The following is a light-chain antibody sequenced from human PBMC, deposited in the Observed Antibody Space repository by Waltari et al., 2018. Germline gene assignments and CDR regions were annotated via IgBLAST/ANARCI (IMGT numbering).Light chain of an antibody. CDR3: QRYRNSPLT. CDR1: QTMAYY. V-gene: IGKV3-11*01. Sequence: FTHSPSTLPLCPWSPAPLSFITSQTMAYYLAWYQQKPGTAPMLLIYGASSRATGIPDRFSGTGSGTEFTLTISSLEPEDFAAYFCQRYRNSPLTFGGGTKVEIK. CDR2: GAS. J-gene: IGKJ4*01.